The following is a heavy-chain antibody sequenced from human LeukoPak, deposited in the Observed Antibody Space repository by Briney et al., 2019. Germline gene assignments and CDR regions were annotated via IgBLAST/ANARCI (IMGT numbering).Heavy chain of an antibody. CDR3: ARGPRYSSSWFDY. CDR2: ISSSSSYI. D-gene: IGHD6-13*01. J-gene: IGHJ4*02. V-gene: IGHV3-21*01. CDR1: GFTFSSYS. Sequence: GGSLRLSCAASGFTFSSYSMNWVRQAPGKGLEWVSSISSSSSYIYYADSVKGRFTISRDNAKSSLYLQMNSLRAEDTAVYYCARGPRYSSSWFDYWGQGTLVTVSS.